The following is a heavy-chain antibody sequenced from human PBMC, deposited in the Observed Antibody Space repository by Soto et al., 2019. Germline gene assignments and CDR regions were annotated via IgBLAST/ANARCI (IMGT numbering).Heavy chain of an antibody. CDR1: GYTFTTYA. J-gene: IGHJ4*02. CDR3: ARAGDYWSTTNCYMIDY. V-gene: IGHV1-3*01. CDR2: INAGNGKT. Sequence: ASVKVSCKASGYTFTTYAMHWVRQAPGQRLEWMGWINAGNGKTKYSQKFQGRVTITRDTSATTVYMELSSLRSEDTAVYYCARAGDYWSTTNCYMIDYWGQGTLVTVSS. D-gene: IGHD2-2*02.